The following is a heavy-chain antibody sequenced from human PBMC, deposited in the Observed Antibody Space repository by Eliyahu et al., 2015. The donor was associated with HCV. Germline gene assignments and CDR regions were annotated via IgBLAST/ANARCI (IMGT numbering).Heavy chain of an antibody. V-gene: IGHV1-69*01. CDR1: GGTFSTYV. J-gene: IGHJ4*02. Sequence: QVQLVQSGAEVKKPGSSVKVSCKASGGTFSTYVINWVRQAPGQGLEWMGGITPIFGTANYAQNFRGRVTITADESTTTAFMELSSLTSEDTAVYYCTRPSADNSGISKPFDYWGQGTLVTVSS. D-gene: IGHD6-19*01. CDR3: TRPSADNSGISKPFDY. CDR2: ITPIFGTA.